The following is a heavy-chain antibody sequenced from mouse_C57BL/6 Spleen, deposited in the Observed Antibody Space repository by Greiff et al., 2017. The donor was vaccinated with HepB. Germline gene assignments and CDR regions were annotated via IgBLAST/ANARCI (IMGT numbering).Heavy chain of an antibody. CDR2: IDPETGGT. CDR3: TRLGSNYPDY. CDR1: GYTFTDYE. J-gene: IGHJ2*01. D-gene: IGHD4-1*01. V-gene: IGHV1-15*01. Sequence: QVQLQQSGAELVRPGASVTLSCKASGYTFTDYEMHWVKQTPVHGLEWIGAIDPETGGTAYNQKFKGKAILTADKSSSTAYMELRSLTSEDSAVYYCTRLGSNYPDYWGQGTTLTVSS.